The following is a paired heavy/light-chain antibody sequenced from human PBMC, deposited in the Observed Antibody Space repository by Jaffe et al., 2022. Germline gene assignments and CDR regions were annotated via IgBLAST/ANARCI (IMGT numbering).Light chain of an antibody. CDR3: VLFLTTGVRV. CDR1: SGSVSTSHY. V-gene: IGLV8-61*01. CDR2: DTS. J-gene: IGLJ3*02. Sequence: QTVVTQEPSLSVSPGGTVTLTCGLTSGSVSTSHYPSWYQQTPGQAPRTVIYDTSSRSSGVPDRFSGSILGNKAALTITGAQADDESDYYCVLFLTTGVRVFGGGTKLTVL.
Heavy chain of an antibody. CDR3: ARSEANSHSWSY. CDR2: INEGGGEK. CDR1: GFTFSTYW. J-gene: IGHJ4*02. D-gene: IGHD3-3*01. V-gene: IGHV3-7*01. Sequence: EVQLVESGGGLVQPGGSLRLSCATSGFTFSTYWMTWLRQVPGKGLEWVAHINEGGGEKYYVDSVRGRLTISRDNTKNSLYLQMNSLRAEDTAVYYCARSEANSHSWSYWGQGTLVTVSS.